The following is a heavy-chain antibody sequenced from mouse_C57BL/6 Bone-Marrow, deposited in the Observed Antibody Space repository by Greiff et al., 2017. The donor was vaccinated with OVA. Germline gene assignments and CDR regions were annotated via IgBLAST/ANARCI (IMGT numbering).Heavy chain of an antibody. CDR3: AKEGLRDAMDY. CDR1: GFSLTSYG. V-gene: IGHV2-3*01. CDR2: IWGDGGT. J-gene: IGHJ4*01. Sequence: QVQLQQSGPGLVAPSQSLSITCTVSGFSLTSYGVSWVRQPPGKGLEWLGVIWGDGGTNYHSALISRLSISKDNSKSQVFLKLNSLHTDETATSYCAKEGLRDAMDYWGQRTSVTVSS. D-gene: IGHD2-2*01.